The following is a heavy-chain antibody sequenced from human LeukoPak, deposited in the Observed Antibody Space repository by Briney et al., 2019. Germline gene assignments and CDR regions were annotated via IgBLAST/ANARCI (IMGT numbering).Heavy chain of an antibody. D-gene: IGHD3-22*01. J-gene: IGHJ4*02. Sequence: ASVKVSCKASGYTFTGYYMHWVRQTPGQGLESMRLINPNSGGTNYAQKFQGRVTMTRDTSISTAYMELSRLRSDDTAVYYCAKGGYYYDSSGYPFDYWGQGTLVTVSS. CDR1: GYTFTGYY. CDR2: INPNSGGT. V-gene: IGHV1-2*02. CDR3: AKGGYYYDSSGYPFDY.